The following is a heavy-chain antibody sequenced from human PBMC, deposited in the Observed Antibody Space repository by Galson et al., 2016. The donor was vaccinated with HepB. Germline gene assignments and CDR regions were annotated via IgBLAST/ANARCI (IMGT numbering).Heavy chain of an antibody. J-gene: IGHJ6*02. V-gene: IGHV6-1*01. CDR3: ARAPYYDFWSGYYIGMDV. CDR1: GDSVSVNSAA. D-gene: IGHD3-3*01. Sequence: CAISGDSVSVNSAAWNWIRQSPSRGLEWLGRTYYRSKWYNDYAVSVKGRTIIKPDTSKNQFSLQVTSVTPEDTAVYYCARAPYYDFWSGYYIGMDVWGQGTTVTVSS. CDR2: TYYRSKWYN.